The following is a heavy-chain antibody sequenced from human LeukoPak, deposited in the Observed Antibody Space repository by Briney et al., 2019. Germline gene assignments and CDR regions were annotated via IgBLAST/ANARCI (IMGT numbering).Heavy chain of an antibody. D-gene: IGHD3-22*01. CDR3: AATYYYDGSGDY. CDR1: GFTFSSYA. J-gene: IGHJ4*02. CDR2: ISSTGSNI. V-gene: IGHV3-48*03. Sequence: PGGSLRLSCAASGFTFSSYAMSWVRQAPGKGLEWVSYISSTGSNIYYADSVKGRFTISRDNAKNSLYLLMNSLRTEDTAVDYCAATYYYDGSGDYWGQGTLVTVSS.